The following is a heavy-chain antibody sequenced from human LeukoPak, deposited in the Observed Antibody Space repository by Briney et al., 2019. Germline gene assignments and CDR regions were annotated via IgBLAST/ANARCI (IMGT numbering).Heavy chain of an antibody. Sequence: ASVKVSCKASGYTFTGYYMHWVRQAPGQGLEWMGWINPNSGGTNYAQKFQGRVTMTRDTSISTAYMELSRLRSEDTAVYYCARLGSVVAVPEAFDICGQGTMDTVSS. V-gene: IGHV1-2*02. CDR2: INPNSGGT. CDR3: ARLGSVVAVPEAFDI. CDR1: GYTFTGYY. D-gene: IGHD2-15*01. J-gene: IGHJ3*02.